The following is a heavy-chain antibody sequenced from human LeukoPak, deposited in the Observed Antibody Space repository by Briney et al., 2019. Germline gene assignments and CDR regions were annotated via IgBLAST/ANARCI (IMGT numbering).Heavy chain of an antibody. V-gene: IGHV1-24*01. D-gene: IGHD3-10*01. CDR2: FDPEDGET. J-gene: IGHJ6*03. CDR3: ATAAVVRGVIPREHYYYYYMDV. Sequence: ASVKASCKVSGYTLTELSMHWVRQAPGKGLEWMGGFDPEDGETIYAQKFQGRVTMTEDTSTDTAYMELSSLRSEDTAVYYCATAAVVRGVIPREHYYYYYMDVWGKGTTVTVSS. CDR1: GYTLTELS.